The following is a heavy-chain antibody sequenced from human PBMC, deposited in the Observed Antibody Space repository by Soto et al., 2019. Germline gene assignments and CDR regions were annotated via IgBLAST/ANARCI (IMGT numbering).Heavy chain of an antibody. V-gene: IGHV4-39*01. CDR1: GDSITSNSYF. J-gene: IGHJ4*02. CDR2: IYYSGTT. D-gene: IGHD3-9*01. Sequence: SETLSLTCTVSGDSITSNSYFWAWIRQPPGKGLEWIGSIYYSGTTYYNPSLKSRVTISVDRSKNQFSLKLSSVTAADTAVYYCARYFSVDHFEHWGQGARATDPS. CDR3: ARYFSVDHFEH.